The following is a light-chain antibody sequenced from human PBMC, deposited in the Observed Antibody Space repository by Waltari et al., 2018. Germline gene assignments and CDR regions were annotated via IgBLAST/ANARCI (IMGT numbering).Light chain of an antibody. CDR2: YDD. CDR3: QVWESTNEVL. CDR1: TFGPST. J-gene: IGLJ2*01. V-gene: IGLV3-21*01. Sequence: SYVLTQPPSVSVAPGKTATITCGGPTFGPSTVHWYQRKPGQAPVLLIYYDDDRPSGIPERFSGSTSGNTATLTISRVEAGDEADYYCQVWESTNEVLFGGGTKLTVL.